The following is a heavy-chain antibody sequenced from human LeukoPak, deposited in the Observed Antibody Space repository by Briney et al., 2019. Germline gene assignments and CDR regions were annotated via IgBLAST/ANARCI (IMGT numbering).Heavy chain of an antibody. V-gene: IGHV3-9*01. D-gene: IGHD4-17*01. CDR1: GFIFDDHG. CDR3: ARDDATVTTPIDY. CDR2: ISWSSGII. Sequence: HPGGSLRLSCAASGFIFDDHGMHWVRHAPGKGLEWVSGISWSSGIIGYADSVKGRFTISRDNAKNSLYLQMNSLRAEDTAVYYCARDDATVTTPIDYWGQGTLVTVSS. J-gene: IGHJ4*02.